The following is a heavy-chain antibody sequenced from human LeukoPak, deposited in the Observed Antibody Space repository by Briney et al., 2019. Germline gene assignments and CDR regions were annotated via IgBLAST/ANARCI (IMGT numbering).Heavy chain of an antibody. Sequence: GGSLRLSCAASGFTFSTFAMSWVRQAPGKGLGWVSSISDTGTTTYYADSVKGRFTISRDNSKNTLYLQMNSLRAEDTAVYYCAKHVHPLSGSYLAYWGQGTLVAVSS. CDR3: AKHVHPLSGSYLAY. CDR1: GFTFSTFA. V-gene: IGHV3-23*01. CDR2: ISDTGTTT. J-gene: IGHJ4*02. D-gene: IGHD1-26*01.